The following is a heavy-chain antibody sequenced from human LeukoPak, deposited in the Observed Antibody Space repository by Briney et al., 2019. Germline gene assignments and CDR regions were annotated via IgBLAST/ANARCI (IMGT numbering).Heavy chain of an antibody. V-gene: IGHV1-2*02. CDR2: INPNSGGT. CDR1: GYTFTDYY. CDR3: ARDISSSSGGGY. Sequence: ASVKVSCKASGYTFTDYYMHWVRQAPGQGLEWMGWINPNSGGTNYAQKFQGRVTMTRDTSISTAYMELSRLRSDDTAVYYCARDISSSSGGGYWGQGTLVTVSS. J-gene: IGHJ4*02. D-gene: IGHD6-6*01.